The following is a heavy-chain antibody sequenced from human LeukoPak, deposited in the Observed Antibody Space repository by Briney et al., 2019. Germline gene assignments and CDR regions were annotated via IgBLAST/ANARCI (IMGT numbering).Heavy chain of an antibody. D-gene: IGHD6-19*01. V-gene: IGHV4-34*01. CDR2: INHVVVA. CDR3: ATIMSTWAVGGTDY. CDR1: GGSFSDYY. Sequence: PSETLSLTCGVSGGSFSDYYWTWLRQPPGKGLEWIGEINHVVVANYSPSLESRVTISVDTSKKQFSLQLRSVTAADTAVYYCATIMSTWAVGGTDYWGQGTLVTVSS. J-gene: IGHJ4*02.